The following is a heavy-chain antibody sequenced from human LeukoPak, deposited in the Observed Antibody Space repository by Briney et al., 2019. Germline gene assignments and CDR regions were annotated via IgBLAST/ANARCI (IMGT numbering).Heavy chain of an antibody. Sequence: GGSLRLSCAASGFTFSSYGMHWVRQAPGKGLEWVAVISYDGSNKYYADSVKGRFTISRDNSKNTLYLQMNSLRAEDTAVYYCATASGGWQYYFDYWGQGTLVTVSS. CDR3: ATASGGWQYYFDY. D-gene: IGHD6-19*01. CDR1: GFTFSSYG. J-gene: IGHJ4*02. V-gene: IGHV3-30*03. CDR2: ISYDGSNK.